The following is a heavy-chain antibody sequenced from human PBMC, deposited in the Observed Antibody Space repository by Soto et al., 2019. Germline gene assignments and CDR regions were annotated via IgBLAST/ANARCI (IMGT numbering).Heavy chain of an antibody. J-gene: IGHJ4*02. V-gene: IGHV4-34*01. CDR1: GGSFSGYY. Sequence: PSETLSLTCAVYGGSFSGYYWSWIRQPPGKGLEWIGEINHSGSTNYNPSLKSRVTISVDTSKNQFSLKLSSVTAADTAVYYCARVHDILTGSPSSSYWGQGTLVTVSS. D-gene: IGHD3-9*01. CDR2: INHSGST. CDR3: ARVHDILTGSPSSSY.